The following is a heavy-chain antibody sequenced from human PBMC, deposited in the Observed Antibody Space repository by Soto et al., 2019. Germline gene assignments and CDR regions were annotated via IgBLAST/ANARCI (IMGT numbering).Heavy chain of an antibody. CDR2: IKSKTDGGTT. Sequence: NPGGSLRLSCAASGFTFSNAWMNWVRQAPGKGLEWVGRIKSKTDGGTTDYAAPVKGRFTISRDDSKNTLYLQMNSLKTEDTAVYYCTTDTAQQLVPFDYWGQGTLVTVSS. CDR3: TTDTAQQLVPFDY. D-gene: IGHD6-13*01. V-gene: IGHV3-15*07. CDR1: GFTFSNAW. J-gene: IGHJ4*02.